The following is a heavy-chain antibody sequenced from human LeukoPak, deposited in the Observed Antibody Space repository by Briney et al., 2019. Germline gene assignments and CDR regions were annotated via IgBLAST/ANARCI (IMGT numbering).Heavy chain of an antibody. CDR2: ISGVTTNT. D-gene: IGHD1-26*01. CDR1: GFTFSSCA. J-gene: IGHJ4*02. CDR3: AEHNTGNYYDY. Sequence: PGGSLRLSCAASGFTFSSCAMSWVRQAPGKGLEWVSTISGVTTNTYYADSVKGRFTISRDNSKNTLSLQMSSLRAEDAAVYYCAEHNTGNYYDYWGQGALVTVSS. V-gene: IGHV3-23*01.